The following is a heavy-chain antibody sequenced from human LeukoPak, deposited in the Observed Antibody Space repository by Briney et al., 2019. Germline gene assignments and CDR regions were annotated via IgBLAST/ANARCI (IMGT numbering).Heavy chain of an antibody. CDR2: IYHSGST. D-gene: IGHD6-13*01. CDR3: ARGQVGDSSPFDY. J-gene: IGHJ4*02. V-gene: IGHV4-4*02. CDR1: GGSISSSNW. Sequence: SETLSLTCAVSGGSISSSNWWSWVRQPPGKGLEWIGEIYHSGSTNYNPSLKSRVTISVDKSKNQFSLRLSSVTAADTAVYYCARGQVGDSSPFDYWGQGTLVTVSS.